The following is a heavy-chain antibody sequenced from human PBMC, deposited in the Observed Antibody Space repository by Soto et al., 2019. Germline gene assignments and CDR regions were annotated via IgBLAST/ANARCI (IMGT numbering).Heavy chain of an antibody. Sequence: GGSLRLSCAASGFTFSSYAMSWVRQAPGKGLEWVSAISSNGGDIYYADSVKGRFTISRDNAKNSLYLQMNSLRAEDTAVYYCARDFSGYYYGSGSYYNLAFDSDYWGQGTLVTVSS. CDR3: ARDFSGYYYGSGSYYNLAFDSDY. D-gene: IGHD3-10*01. CDR1: GFTFSSYA. V-gene: IGHV3-21*01. CDR2: ISSNGGDI. J-gene: IGHJ4*02.